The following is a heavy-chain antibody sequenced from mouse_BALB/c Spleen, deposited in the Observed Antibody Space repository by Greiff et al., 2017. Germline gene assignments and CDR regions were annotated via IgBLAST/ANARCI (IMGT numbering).Heavy chain of an antibody. J-gene: IGHJ4*01. V-gene: IGHV14-3*02. D-gene: IGHD1-1*01. Sequence: VQLQQSGAELVKPGASVKLSCTASGFNIKDTYMHWVKQRPEQGLEWIGRIDPANGNTKYDPKFQGKATITADTSSNTAYLQLSSLTSEDTAVYYWASLITTDAMDYWGQGTSVTVSS. CDR1: GFNIKDTY. CDR3: ASLITTDAMDY. CDR2: IDPANGNT.